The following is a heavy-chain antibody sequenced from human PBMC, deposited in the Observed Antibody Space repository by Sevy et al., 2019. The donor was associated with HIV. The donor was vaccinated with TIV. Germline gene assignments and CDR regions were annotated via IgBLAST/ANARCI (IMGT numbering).Heavy chain of an antibody. J-gene: IGHJ4*02. D-gene: IGHD3-10*01. CDR2: INPDGGES. CDR3: ARGTYYYDSGFFYPFDY. V-gene: IGHV3-7*01. CDR1: GLTSRTYW. Sequence: GGSLRLSCVVSGLTSRTYWMHWVRRAPGKGLEWVASINPDGGESYYVASVKGQFTISRENTKNSLYLQMTSLRAEDTAAYYCARGTYYYDSGFFYPFDYWGQGTLVTVSS.